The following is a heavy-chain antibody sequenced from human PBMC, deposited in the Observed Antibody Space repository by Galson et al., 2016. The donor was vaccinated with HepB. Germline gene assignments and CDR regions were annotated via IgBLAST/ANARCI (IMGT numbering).Heavy chain of an antibody. D-gene: IGHD1-26*01. V-gene: IGHV3-30*18. J-gene: IGHJ6*02. Sequence: SLRLSCAASGFSFRYFGMHWVRQAPGRGLEWVALVSYDDSYEYYADSVKGRFTISRDNSKNTLFLQMNSLRVEDTAVYYCAKVGWQTYYYYGVDVWGQGTTVTVSS. CDR3: AKVGWQTYYYYGVDV. CDR1: GFSFRYFG. CDR2: VSYDDSYE.